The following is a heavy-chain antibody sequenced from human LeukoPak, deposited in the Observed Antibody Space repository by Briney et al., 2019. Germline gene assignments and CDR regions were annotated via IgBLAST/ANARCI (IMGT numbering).Heavy chain of an antibody. CDR1: GFTFSNFW. Sequence: PGGSLRLSCAASGFTFSNFWMNWVRQAPGKGLKWVANIKQGGGEKYYVDSVQGRFTISRDNAKNSLYLQMNSLRAEDSAVYYCASAAVAGYNWFDHWGQGTLVTVSS. V-gene: IGHV3-7*01. J-gene: IGHJ5*02. CDR2: IKQGGGEK. CDR3: ASAAVAGYNWFDH. D-gene: IGHD6-19*01.